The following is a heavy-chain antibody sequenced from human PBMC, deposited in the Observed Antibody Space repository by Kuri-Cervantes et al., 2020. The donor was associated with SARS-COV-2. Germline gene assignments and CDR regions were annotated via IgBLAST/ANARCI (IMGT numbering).Heavy chain of an antibody. CDR1: GYTFTGYY. D-gene: IGHD2-2*01. Sequence: ASVKVSCKASGYTFTGYYMHWVRQAPGQGLEWMGWINPNSGGTNYAQKFQGRVTMTRDTSISTAYMELSRLRSDDTAVYYCARGYCSSTSCYPSDYWGQGTLVTVSS. J-gene: IGHJ4*02. CDR2: INPNSGGT. CDR3: ARGYCSSTSCYPSDY. V-gene: IGHV1-2*02.